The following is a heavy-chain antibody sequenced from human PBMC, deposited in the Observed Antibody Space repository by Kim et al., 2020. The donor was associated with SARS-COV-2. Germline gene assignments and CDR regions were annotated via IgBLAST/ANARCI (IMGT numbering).Heavy chain of an antibody. CDR3: ARDPI. V-gene: IGHV3-74*01. CDR2: INGDESST. J-gene: IGHJ3*01. Sequence: INGDESSTYYADSVKGRITIYRDHAKNALYLQMNSLRVEDTAVYYCARDPIWGQGTMVTVSS.